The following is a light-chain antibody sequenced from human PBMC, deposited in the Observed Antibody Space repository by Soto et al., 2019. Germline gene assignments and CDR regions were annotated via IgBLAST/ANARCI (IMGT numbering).Light chain of an antibody. CDR3: QQYVNSPPT. CDR1: QSVSSSY. V-gene: IGKV3-20*01. Sequence: EIVLTQSPGTLSLSPGERATLSCRASQSVSSSYLAWYQQKPAQAPRLLIHDASSRATGIPDRFSGSGSGTDFTLTISRLEPEDFAVYYWQQYVNSPPTLGQGTKVEIK. CDR2: DAS. J-gene: IGKJ1*01.